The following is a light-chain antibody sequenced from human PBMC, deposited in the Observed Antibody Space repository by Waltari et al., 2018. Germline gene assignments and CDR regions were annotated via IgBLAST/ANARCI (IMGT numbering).Light chain of an antibody. J-gene: IGKJ3*01. CDR3: QQYNNWLIFT. CDR1: QSVSSN. Sequence: EIVMTQSPATLSVSPGERATLPCRASQSVSSNLAWYQQKPGQAPRLLIYGASTRATGIPARFSGSGSGTEFTLTISSLQSEDFAVYYCQQYNNWLIFTFGPGTKVDIK. V-gene: IGKV3D-15*01. CDR2: GAS.